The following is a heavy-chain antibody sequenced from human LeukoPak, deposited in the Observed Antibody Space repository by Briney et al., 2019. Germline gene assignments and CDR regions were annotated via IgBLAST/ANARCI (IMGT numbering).Heavy chain of an antibody. CDR1: GFTFSSYA. Sequence: GGSLRLSCAASGFTFSSYAMSWVRQAPGKGLEWVSAISGSGGSTYYADSVKGRFTISRDNSKNTLYLQMNSLRAEDTAVYYCAKDTSFLTYYDFWSGYSLDYWGQGTLVTVSS. CDR3: AKDTSFLTYYDFWSGYSLDY. J-gene: IGHJ4*02. CDR2: ISGSGGST. V-gene: IGHV3-23*01. D-gene: IGHD3-3*01.